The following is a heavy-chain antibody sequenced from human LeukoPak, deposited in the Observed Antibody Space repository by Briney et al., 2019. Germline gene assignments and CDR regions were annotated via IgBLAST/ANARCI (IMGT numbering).Heavy chain of an antibody. CDR1: GGSISSGDYY. D-gene: IGHD1-26*01. Sequence: PSQTLSLTCTVSGGSISSGDYYWSWIRQPPGKGLEWIGYIYYSGSTYFNPSLKSRVTISVDTSKNQFSLKLSSVTAADTAVYYCARGLKWGDGNYFDYWGRGTLVTVSS. J-gene: IGHJ4*02. V-gene: IGHV4-30-4*08. CDR3: ARGLKWGDGNYFDY. CDR2: IYYSGST.